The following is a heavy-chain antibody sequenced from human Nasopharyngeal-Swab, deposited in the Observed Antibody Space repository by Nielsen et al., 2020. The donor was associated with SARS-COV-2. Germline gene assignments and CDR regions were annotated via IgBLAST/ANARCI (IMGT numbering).Heavy chain of an antibody. CDR3: ARESHCTGGVCQETYYFDY. CDR2: INPSGGST. J-gene: IGHJ4*02. CDR1: GYTFTSYY. Sequence: ASVKVSCKASGYTFTSYYMHWVRQAPGQGLEWMGIINPSGGSTSYAQKFQGRVTMTTDTSTSTAYMELRSLRSDDTAVYYCARESHCTGGVCQETYYFDYWGQGTLVTVSS. V-gene: IGHV1-46*01. D-gene: IGHD2-8*02.